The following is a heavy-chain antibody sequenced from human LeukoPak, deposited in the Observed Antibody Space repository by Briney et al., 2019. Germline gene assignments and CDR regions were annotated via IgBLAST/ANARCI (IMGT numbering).Heavy chain of an antibody. D-gene: IGHD2-15*01. CDR3: ARDMGYCSGGSCPHNAFDI. V-gene: IGHV1-18*01. CDR2: ISAYNDNT. Sequence: ASVKVSCKASGYTFANNGISWMRQARGQGLEWMGWISAYNDNTNNAQKFQGRVTMTTGTSTSTAYMELRSLRSDDTAVYYCARDMGYCSGGSCPHNAFDIWGQGTMVTVS. CDR1: GYTFANNG. J-gene: IGHJ3*02.